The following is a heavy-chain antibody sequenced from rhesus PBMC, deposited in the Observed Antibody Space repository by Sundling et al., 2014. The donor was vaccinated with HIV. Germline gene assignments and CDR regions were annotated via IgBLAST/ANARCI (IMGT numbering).Heavy chain of an antibody. J-gene: IGHJ4*01. CDR3: ARDVGWGGFDY. D-gene: IGHD1-44*01. CDR2: IYGGSTTA. V-gene: IGHV4S10*01. Sequence: QVQLQESGPGVVKPSETLSLTCAVSGDSISDSYRWSWIRQPPGKGLEWIGYIYGGSTTAKDNPSLKSRVTISKDTSKNQFSLKLTSVTAADTAVYYCARDVGWGGFDYWGQGVLVTVSS. CDR1: GDSISDSYR.